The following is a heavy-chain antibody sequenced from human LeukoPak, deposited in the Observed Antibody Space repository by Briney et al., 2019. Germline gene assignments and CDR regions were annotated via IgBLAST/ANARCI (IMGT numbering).Heavy chain of an antibody. Sequence: KPSETLSLTCTVSGGSISSNSYYWGWIRQPPGKGLEWIGSISYTGSAYYNPSLKSRVPISVDMSENQFSLQLTSVTAADMAVYSCASHLRDWFDPWGQGTLVTVSS. CDR1: GGSISSNSYY. J-gene: IGHJ5*02. CDR3: ASHLRDWFDP. CDR2: ISYTGSA. V-gene: IGHV4-39*01.